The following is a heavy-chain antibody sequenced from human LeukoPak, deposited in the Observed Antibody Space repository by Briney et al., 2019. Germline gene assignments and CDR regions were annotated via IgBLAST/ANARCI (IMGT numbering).Heavy chain of an antibody. CDR2: ISGSGGST. CDR1: RFTFSSYA. Sequence: PGGSLRLSCAASRFTFSSYAMSWVRQAPGKGLEWVSAISGSGGSTYYADSVKGRFTISRDNSKNTLYLQMNSLRAEDTAVYYCASSKTVTTYYDAFDIWGQGTMVTVSS. CDR3: ASSKTVTTYYDAFDI. D-gene: IGHD4-17*01. J-gene: IGHJ3*02. V-gene: IGHV3-23*01.